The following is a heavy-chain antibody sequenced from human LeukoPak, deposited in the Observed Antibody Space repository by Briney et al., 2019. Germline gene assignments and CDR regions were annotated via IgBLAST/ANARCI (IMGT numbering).Heavy chain of an antibody. J-gene: IGHJ4*02. CDR3: AKDNGSSGQRPYYFDY. CDR1: GFTFSSYA. D-gene: IGHD3-22*01. Sequence: GGSLRLSCATSGFTFSSYAMSWVRQAPGKGLEWVSAISGSGGSTYYADSVKGRFTISRDNSKNTLYLQMNSLRAEDTAVYYCAKDNGSSGQRPYYFDYWGQGTLVTVSS. V-gene: IGHV3-23*01. CDR2: ISGSGGST.